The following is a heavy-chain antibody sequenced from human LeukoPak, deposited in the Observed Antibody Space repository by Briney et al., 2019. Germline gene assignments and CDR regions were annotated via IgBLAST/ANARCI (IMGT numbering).Heavy chain of an antibody. J-gene: IGHJ4*02. V-gene: IGHV1-2*02. Sequence: GASVKVSCKASGYIFTGSFIHWVRQAPGQGLEWMGWINSNTGGTKFAQKFQGRVTMTRDTSINTAYMELSSLRSDDTAVYYCARADPVAYWGQGTQVTVSS. CDR1: GYIFTGSF. CDR3: ARADPVAY. CDR2: INSNTGGT.